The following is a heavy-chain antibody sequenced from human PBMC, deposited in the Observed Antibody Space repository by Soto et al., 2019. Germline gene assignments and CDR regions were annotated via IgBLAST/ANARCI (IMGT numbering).Heavy chain of an antibody. CDR2: ISGSGGST. CDR1: GFTFSSYA. V-gene: IGHV3-23*01. D-gene: IGHD5-12*01. J-gene: IGHJ4*02. Sequence: PGGSLRLSCAASGFTFSSYAMSWVRQAPGKGLEWVSAISGSGGSTYYADSVKGRFTISRDNSKNTLYLQMNSLRAEDTAVYYCAKDCEDIVATNQCDYWGQGTLVTVSS. CDR3: AKDCEDIVATNQCDY.